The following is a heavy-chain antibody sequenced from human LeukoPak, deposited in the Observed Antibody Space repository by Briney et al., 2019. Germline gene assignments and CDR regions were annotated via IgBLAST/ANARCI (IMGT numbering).Heavy chain of an antibody. CDR1: GFTFSSYA. CDR2: ISGSGGST. CDR3: AKAEQPNYYFDY. J-gene: IGHJ4*02. Sequence: GGSLRLSCAASGFTFSSYAMSWVRQAPGKGREWVSAISGSGGSTYYADSVKGRFTISRDNSKNTLYLQMNSLRAEDTAVYYCAKAEQPNYYFDYWGQGTLVTVSS. V-gene: IGHV3-23*01. D-gene: IGHD6-13*01.